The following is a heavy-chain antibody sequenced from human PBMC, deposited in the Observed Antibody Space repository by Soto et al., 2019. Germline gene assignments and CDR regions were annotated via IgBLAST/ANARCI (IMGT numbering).Heavy chain of an antibody. J-gene: IGHJ1*01. Sequence: XGSLSLSFEASGFNFKKFSMGWVRQAPGEGLEWVSGISCCGGSTFYADSVKGRFSLARDDSKNTLSLQLNSLRVEDTAHYYCAKDDGEQWLIPHLDNWGQGTQVTVSS. V-gene: IGHV3-23*01. CDR1: GFNFKKFS. CDR3: AKDDGEQWLIPHLDN. CDR2: ISCCGGST. D-gene: IGHD6-19*01.